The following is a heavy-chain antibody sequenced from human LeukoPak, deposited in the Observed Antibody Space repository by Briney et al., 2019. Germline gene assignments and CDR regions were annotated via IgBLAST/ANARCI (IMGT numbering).Heavy chain of an antibody. CDR1: GFTFSSYA. D-gene: IGHD1-26*01. CDR2: ISVNGGST. J-gene: IGHJ3*01. V-gene: IGHV3-23*01. CDR3: AKGKGSGSYWDAFDV. Sequence: GGSLRLSCAASGFTFSSYAMSWVRQAPGKGLEWVSGISVNGGSTNYADSVKGRFTISRDKSKNTLYLQMNSLRAEDTAIYYCAKGKGSGSYWDAFDVWGQGTMVIVSS.